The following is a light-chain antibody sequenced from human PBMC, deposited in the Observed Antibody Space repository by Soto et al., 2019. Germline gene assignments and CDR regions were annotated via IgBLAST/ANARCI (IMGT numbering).Light chain of an antibody. CDR2: VVN. CDR1: SSDVGAYNY. CDR3: SSHAGSINLV. V-gene: IGLV2-8*01. Sequence: QSALTQPPSASGSPGQSVTISCTGTSSDVGAYNYVSWYQQHPGKVPKLMIYVVNKRPSGVPDRFSGSKSGNTASLTVSGLQPEDEADYYCSSHAGSINLVFGGGTKLTVL. J-gene: IGLJ2*01.